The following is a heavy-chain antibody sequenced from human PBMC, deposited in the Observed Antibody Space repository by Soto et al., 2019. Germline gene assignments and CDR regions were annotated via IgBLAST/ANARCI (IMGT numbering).Heavy chain of an antibody. CDR3: ACDLFNGALDF. CDR1: GGSISSGGYY. CDR2: IYYSGST. Sequence: SETQSLTCTGSGGSISSGGYYWSWIRQHPGKGLEWIGYIYYSGSTYYNPSLKSRVTISVDTSKNQFSLKLSSVTAADTAVYYCACDLFNGALDFWGQRSIVPGS. J-gene: IGHJ3*01. D-gene: IGHD2-8*01. V-gene: IGHV4-31*03.